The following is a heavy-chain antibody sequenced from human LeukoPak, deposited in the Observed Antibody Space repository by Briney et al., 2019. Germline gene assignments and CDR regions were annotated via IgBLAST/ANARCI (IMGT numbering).Heavy chain of an antibody. Sequence: PGGSLRLSCAASGFTFSSYAMHWVRQAPGKGLEWVAVISYDGSNKYYAHSVKGRFTISRDNSKNTLYLQMNSLRAEDTAVYYCARGGYYGDRTGYFDYWGQGTLVTVSS. J-gene: IGHJ4*02. CDR3: ARGGYYGDRTGYFDY. V-gene: IGHV3-30*04. CDR2: ISYDGSNK. D-gene: IGHD4-17*01. CDR1: GFTFSSYA.